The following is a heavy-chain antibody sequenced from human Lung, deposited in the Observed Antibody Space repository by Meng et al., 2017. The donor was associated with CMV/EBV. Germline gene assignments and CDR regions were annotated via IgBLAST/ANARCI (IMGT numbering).Heavy chain of an antibody. CDR1: GDTVTNYY. CDR2: INTSGGDT. Sequence: SGKASGDTVTNYYLHWVRQAPGQGLEWMGIINTSGGDTSYAQRFQGRVTMTRDTSTSTVYMELSSLRSEDTAMYYCARANYFEWFDPWGQGTLVTVSS. J-gene: IGHJ5*02. CDR3: ARANYFEWFDP. V-gene: IGHV1-46*01. D-gene: IGHD2/OR15-2a*01.